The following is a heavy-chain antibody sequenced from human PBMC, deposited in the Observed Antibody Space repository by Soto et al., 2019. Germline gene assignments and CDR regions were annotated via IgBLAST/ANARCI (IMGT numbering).Heavy chain of an antibody. CDR3: AKDLAGMGRFDY. V-gene: IGHV3-23*01. Sequence: EVQLLESGGGLVQPGGSLRLSCAASGFTFSSYAMSWVRQAPGKGLEWVSAISGSGGSTYYADSVKGRFTISRDNSKNTLYLHMNSLRAEDTAVYYCAKDLAGMGRFDYWGQGTLVTVSS. J-gene: IGHJ4*02. CDR2: ISGSGGST. D-gene: IGHD6-19*01. CDR1: GFTFSSYA.